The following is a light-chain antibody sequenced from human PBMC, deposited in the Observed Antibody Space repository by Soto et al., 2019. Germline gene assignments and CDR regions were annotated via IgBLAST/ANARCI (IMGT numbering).Light chain of an antibody. CDR2: LEGSGSY. CDR3: ETWDSNTHRV. J-gene: IGLJ2*01. Sequence: QSVLTQSSSASASLGSSVKLTCTLSSGHSSYIIAWHQQQPGKAPRYLMKLEGSGSYNKGSGVPDRFSGSSSAADRYLTISNPQSEDEADYYCETWDSNTHRVFGGGTQLTVL. V-gene: IGLV4-60*03. CDR1: SGHSSYI.